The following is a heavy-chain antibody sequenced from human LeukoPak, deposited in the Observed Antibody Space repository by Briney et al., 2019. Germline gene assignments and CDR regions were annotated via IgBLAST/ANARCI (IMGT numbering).Heavy chain of an antibody. CDR1: GYTFTSYY. D-gene: IGHD1-1*01. CDR3: ARASWNDGLDV. J-gene: IGHJ6*04. Sequence: ASVKVSCKASGYTFTSYYMHWVRQAPGQGLEWMGIINPSGGSTSYAQKFQGRVTMTRDTSISTAYMELSRLRSDDTAVYYCARASWNDGLDVWGKGTTVTVSS. V-gene: IGHV1-46*01. CDR2: INPSGGST.